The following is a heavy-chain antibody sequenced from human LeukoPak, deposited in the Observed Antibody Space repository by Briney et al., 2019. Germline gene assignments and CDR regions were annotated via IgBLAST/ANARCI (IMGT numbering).Heavy chain of an antibody. CDR3: ARNQLLSLDAFDI. Sequence: SETLSLTCTVSGGSMRSYYWSWIRRPPGKGPEWIGYIYYSGGTNYNPSLKSRVTISADTSKNHFSLRLSSVTAADTAVYYCARNQLLSLDAFDIWGQGTMVTVSS. CDR1: GGSMRSYY. V-gene: IGHV4-59*08. CDR2: IYYSGGT. J-gene: IGHJ3*02. D-gene: IGHD2-2*01.